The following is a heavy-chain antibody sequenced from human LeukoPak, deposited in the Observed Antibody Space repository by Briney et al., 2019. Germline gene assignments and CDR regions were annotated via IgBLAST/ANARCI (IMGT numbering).Heavy chain of an antibody. J-gene: IGHJ6*02. D-gene: IGHD7-27*01. Sequence: GGSLRLSCAASGFTFSSYAMSWVRQAPGKGLEWVSAISGSGGSTYYADSVKGRFTISRGNSKNTLYLQMNSLKLEDTAVYYCTLFRETGTTPRDFYQFTMDVWGQGTTVTVSS. CDR3: TLFRETGTTPRDFYQFTMDV. V-gene: IGHV3-23*01. CDR1: GFTFSSYA. CDR2: ISGSGGST.